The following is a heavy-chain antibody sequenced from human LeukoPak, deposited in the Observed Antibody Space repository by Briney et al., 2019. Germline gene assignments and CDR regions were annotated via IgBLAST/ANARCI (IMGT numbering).Heavy chain of an antibody. CDR1: GFTFSSYA. D-gene: IGHD6-6*01. CDR3: VKPSSSSVGNYYYYGMDV. V-gene: IGHV3-64D*09. J-gene: IGHJ6*02. CDR2: ISSNGGST. Sequence: PGGSLRLSCSASGFTFSSYAMHWVRQAPGKGLEYVSAISSNGGSTYYADSVKGRFTISRDNSKNTLYLQMSSLRAEDTAVYYCVKPSSSSVGNYYYYGMDVWAQGTTVTVSS.